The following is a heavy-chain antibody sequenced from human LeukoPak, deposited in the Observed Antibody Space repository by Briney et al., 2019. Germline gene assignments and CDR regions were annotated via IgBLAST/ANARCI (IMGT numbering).Heavy chain of an antibody. CDR2: ISGSGGST. CDR3: ARDNWNYGAFDY. J-gene: IGHJ4*02. CDR1: GFTFSSYA. D-gene: IGHD1-7*01. Sequence: PGGSLRLSCAASGFTFSSYAMSWVRQAPGKGLEWVSAISGSGGSTYYADSVKGRFTISRDNSKNTLYLQMNSLRDEDTAVYYCARDNWNYGAFDYWGQGTPVSVCS. V-gene: IGHV3-23*01.